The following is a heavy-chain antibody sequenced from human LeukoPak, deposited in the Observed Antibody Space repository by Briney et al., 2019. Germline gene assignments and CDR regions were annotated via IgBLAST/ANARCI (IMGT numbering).Heavy chain of an antibody. J-gene: IGHJ4*02. CDR1: GYTFTSYG. CDR3: ARDPGGGIYYDSIY. CDR2: ISAYNGNT. V-gene: IGHV1-18*01. Sequence: ASVKVSCKASGYTFTSYGISWVRQAPGRGLEWMGWISAYNGNTNYAQKLQGRVTMTTDTSTSTAYMELRSLRSDDTAVYYCARDPGGGIYYDSIYWGQGTLVTVSS. D-gene: IGHD3-22*01.